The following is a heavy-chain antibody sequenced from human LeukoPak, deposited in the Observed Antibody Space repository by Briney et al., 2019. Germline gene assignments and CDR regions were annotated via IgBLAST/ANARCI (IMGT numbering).Heavy chain of an antibody. J-gene: IGHJ4*02. CDR3: AREWSNSGYVDY. V-gene: IGHV3-30-3*01. CDR1: GFTFSSYA. Sequence: PGGSLRLSCAASGFTFSSYAMHWVRQAPGKGLEWVAVISYDGSNKYYADSVKGRFTISRDNAKNSLYLQMNSLRDEDTAVYYCAREWSNSGYVDYWGQGTLVTVPS. CDR2: ISYDGSNK. D-gene: IGHD1-26*01.